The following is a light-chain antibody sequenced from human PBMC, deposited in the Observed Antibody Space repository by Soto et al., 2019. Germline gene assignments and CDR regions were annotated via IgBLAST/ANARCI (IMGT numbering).Light chain of an antibody. Sequence: ETVMTQSPATLSVSPGERATLSCWASQSVSSKLAWYQQKPGQAPRLLIYGASNRATGIPARFSGSGSGTEFTLTISRLQSEDFAVYYCQQYNNWPPITFGQGTRLEIK. V-gene: IGKV3D-15*01. CDR1: QSVSSK. CDR2: GAS. J-gene: IGKJ5*01. CDR3: QQYNNWPPIT.